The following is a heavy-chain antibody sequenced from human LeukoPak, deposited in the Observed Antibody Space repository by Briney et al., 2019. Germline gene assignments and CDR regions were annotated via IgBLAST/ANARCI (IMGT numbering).Heavy chain of an antibody. CDR2: ISGSGGST. J-gene: IGHJ4*02. CDR3: AKGQGRYGDYDY. Sequence: GGSLRLSCAASGFTFSSYAMSWVRQAPGKGLEWVSAISGSGGSTYYADSVKGRFTISRNNSKNTLYLQMNSLRAEDTAVYYCAKGQGRYGDYDYWGQGTLVTVSS. V-gene: IGHV3-23*01. CDR1: GFTFSSYA. D-gene: IGHD4-17*01.